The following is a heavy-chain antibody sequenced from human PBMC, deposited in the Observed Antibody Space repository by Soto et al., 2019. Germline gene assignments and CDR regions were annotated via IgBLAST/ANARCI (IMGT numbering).Heavy chain of an antibody. CDR3: AKDPFGDLSYYSHF. J-gene: IGHJ4*02. Sequence: PGWSLRLSCATSGFSFSSYAMTWVRQAPGKGLEWVSSISGSGASTYFADSVKGRFTISRDNSKDTLYLQMDSLSADDTALYYCAKDPFGDLSYYSHFWGQGSLVTVSS. CDR1: GFSFSSYA. CDR2: ISGSGAST. D-gene: IGHD3-10*01. V-gene: IGHV3-23*01.